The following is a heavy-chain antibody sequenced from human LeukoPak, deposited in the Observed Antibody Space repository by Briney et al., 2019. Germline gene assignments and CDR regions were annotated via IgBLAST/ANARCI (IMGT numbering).Heavy chain of an antibody. D-gene: IGHD3-10*01. J-gene: IGHJ4*02. V-gene: IGHV1-18*04. CDR1: GYTFTSYG. Sequence: GASVKVSCKASGYTFTSYGTSWVGQAPGQGLEWMGWISAYNGKTNYAQKLQGRVTMTTDTSTSTAYMELRSLRSDDTAVYYCAREGSDYYGSESYYNHFDYWGQGTLVTVSS. CDR2: ISAYNGKT. CDR3: AREGSDYYGSESYYNHFDY.